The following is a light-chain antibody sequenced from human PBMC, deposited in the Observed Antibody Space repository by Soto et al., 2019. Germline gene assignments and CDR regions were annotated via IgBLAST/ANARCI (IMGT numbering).Light chain of an antibody. CDR2: AAS. CDR1: QSISSY. CDR3: QQSYSTPLFT. Sequence: DIQMTQSPSSLSAPVGDRVTITCRASQSISSYLNWYQQKPGKAPKLLIYAASSLQSGVPSRFSGSGSGTDFTLTISSLQPEDFATYYCQQSYSTPLFTFGPGTQVDIK. J-gene: IGKJ3*01. V-gene: IGKV1-39*01.